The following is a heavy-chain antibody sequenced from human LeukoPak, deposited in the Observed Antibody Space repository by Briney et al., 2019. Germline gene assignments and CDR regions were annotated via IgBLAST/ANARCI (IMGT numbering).Heavy chain of an antibody. J-gene: IGHJ4*02. CDR3: ARDGGVGATAAFDY. Sequence: PGGSLRLSCAASGFTFTIFGFNWVRQAPGKVPEWVSYIDARSGITYYADSVQGRFTISRDNAQESVFLQMNSLRAEDTAVYYCARDGGVGATAAFDYWGQGTLVTVSS. V-gene: IGHV3-48*01. D-gene: IGHD1-26*01. CDR1: GFTFTIFG. CDR2: IDARSGIT.